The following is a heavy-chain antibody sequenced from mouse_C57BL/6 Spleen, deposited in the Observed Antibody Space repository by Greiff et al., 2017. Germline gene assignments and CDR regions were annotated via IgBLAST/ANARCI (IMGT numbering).Heavy chain of an antibody. J-gene: IGHJ1*03. CDR3: TSLDTTVVARYFDV. CDR1: GYTFTSYW. CDR2: IYPGNSDT. V-gene: IGHV1-5*01. Sequence: VQLQQSGTVLARPGASVKMSCKTSGYTFTSYWMHWVKQRPGQGLEWIGAIYPGNSDTSYNQKFKGKAKLTAVTSASTAYMELSSLTNEDSAVYYCTSLDTTVVARYFDVWGTGTTVTVSA. D-gene: IGHD1-1*01.